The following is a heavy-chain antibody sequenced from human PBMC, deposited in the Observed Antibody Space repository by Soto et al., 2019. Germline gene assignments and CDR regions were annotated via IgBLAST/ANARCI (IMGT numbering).Heavy chain of an antibody. D-gene: IGHD3-22*01. V-gene: IGHV1-18*01. Sequence: ASVKVSCKTSGYTFTNYGVNWVRQAPGQGLEWMGWISGYNGDTKYAQKFQGRVTMTTDTSTSTAYMEVMSLRSDDTAVYYCARNSYFYASSGYYDHWGQGTLVTVSS. J-gene: IGHJ1*01. CDR2: ISGYNGDT. CDR3: ARNSYFYASSGYYDH. CDR1: GYTFTNYG.